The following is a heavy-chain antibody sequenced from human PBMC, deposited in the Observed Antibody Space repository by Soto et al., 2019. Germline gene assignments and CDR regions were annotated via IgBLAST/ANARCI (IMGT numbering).Heavy chain of an antibody. V-gene: IGHV4-39*01. CDR2: FIIGGNT. CDR1: GGSITGGSISSTTYY. Sequence: PSETLSLTCTVSGGSITGGSISSTTYYWGWMRQPPGKGLEWIASFIIGGNTYYNPSLKSRVTTSVDTSKNQFSLNLISVAVSVIFVYFWARRHGLDIDAYNRGQGILFTVSS. CDR3: ARRHGLDIDAYN. J-gene: IGHJ4*01. D-gene: IGHD3-9*01.